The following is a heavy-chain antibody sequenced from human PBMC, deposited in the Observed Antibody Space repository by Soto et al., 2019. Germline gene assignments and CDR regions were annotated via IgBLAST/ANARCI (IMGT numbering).Heavy chain of an antibody. CDR3: ARGRPSWNDRYGMDV. CDR1: GGTFSSYA. D-gene: IGHD1-1*01. V-gene: IGHV1-69*13. CDR2: IIPIFGTA. Sequence: SVKVSCKASGGTFSSYAISWVRQASGQGLEWMGGIIPIFGTANYAQKFQGRVTITADESTSTAYMELSSLRSEDTVVYYCARGRPSWNDRYGMDVWGQGTTVTGS. J-gene: IGHJ6*02.